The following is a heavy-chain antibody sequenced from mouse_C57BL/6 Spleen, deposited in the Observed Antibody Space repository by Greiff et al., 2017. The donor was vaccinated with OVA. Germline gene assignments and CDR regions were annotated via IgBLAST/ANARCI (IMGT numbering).Heavy chain of an antibody. CDR3: ARRGLLYDFDY. D-gene: IGHD2-14*01. CDR1: GYTFTSYW. J-gene: IGHJ2*01. V-gene: IGHV1-50*01. CDR2: IDPSDSYT. Sequence: VQLQQPGAELVKPGASVKLSCKASGYTFTSYWMQWVKQRPGQGLEWIGEIDPSDSYTNYNQKFKGKATLTVDTSSNTAYMQLSSLASEDAAVYYCARRGLLYDFDYWGQGTTLTVSS.